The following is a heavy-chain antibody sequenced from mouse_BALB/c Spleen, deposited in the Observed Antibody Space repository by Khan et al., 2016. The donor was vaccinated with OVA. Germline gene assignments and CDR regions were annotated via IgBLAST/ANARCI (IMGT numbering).Heavy chain of an antibody. V-gene: IGHV2-6-5*01. Sequence: QVQLKESGPGLVAPSQSLSITCTVSGFSLTDYAVSWIRQPPGKGLEWLGVIWGGGSKYYNSALKSRLSISKDNSKSQVFLKMNSLQSDETAMSYCAKAPPYYAMDYWGQGTSVTVSS. CDR1: GFSLTDYA. J-gene: IGHJ4*01. CDR2: IWGGGSK. CDR3: AKAPPYYAMDY.